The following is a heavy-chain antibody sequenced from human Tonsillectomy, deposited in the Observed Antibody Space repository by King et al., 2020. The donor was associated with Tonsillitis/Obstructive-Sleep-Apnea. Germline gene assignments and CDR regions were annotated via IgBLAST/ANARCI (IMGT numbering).Heavy chain of an antibody. CDR2: IGSAGDT. V-gene: IGHV3-13*01. J-gene: IGHJ6*03. CDR3: ARERYYYMDV. Sequence: VQLVESGGGLVQPGGSLRLSCAASGFTFSSYDMHWVRQATGKGLEWVSGIGSAGDTHYPDSVKGRFTISRENAKNTLYLQMNSLRAGDTAVYYCARERYYYMDVWGKGTTVTVSS. CDR1: GFTFSSYD.